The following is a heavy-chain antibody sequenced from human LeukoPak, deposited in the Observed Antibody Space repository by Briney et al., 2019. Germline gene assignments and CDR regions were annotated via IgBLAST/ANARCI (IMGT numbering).Heavy chain of an antibody. CDR3: ARGWGGPVRYFDWLTSGRYYYYYMDV. CDR1: GYTFTSYD. CDR2: IIPIFGTA. D-gene: IGHD3-9*01. J-gene: IGHJ6*03. V-gene: IGHV1-69*13. Sequence: WASVKVSCKASGYTFTSYDINWVRQAPGQGLEWMGGIIPIFGTANYAQKFQGRVTITADESTSTAYMELSSLRSEDTAVYYCARGWGGPVRYFDWLTSGRYYYYYMDVWGKGTTVTISS.